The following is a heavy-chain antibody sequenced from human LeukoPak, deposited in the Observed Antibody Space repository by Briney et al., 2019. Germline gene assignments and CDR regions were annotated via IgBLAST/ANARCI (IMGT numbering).Heavy chain of an antibody. CDR1: GFTFSSYW. D-gene: IGHD3-16*01. CDR3: ARAPLMITFGGVTYYFDY. Sequence: GGSLRLSCAASGFTFSSYWMSWVRQAPGKGLEWVANIKQDGSEKYYVDSVKGRFTISRDNAKNSLYLQMNSLRAEDTAVYYCARAPLMITFGGVTYYFDYWGQRTLVTVSS. J-gene: IGHJ4*02. CDR2: IKQDGSEK. V-gene: IGHV3-7*01.